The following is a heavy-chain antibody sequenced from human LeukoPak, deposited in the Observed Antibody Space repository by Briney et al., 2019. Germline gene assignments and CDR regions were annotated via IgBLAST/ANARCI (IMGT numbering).Heavy chain of an antibody. Sequence: ASVKVSCKSSGYTFTSYGISWVRQAPGQGLEWMGRIIPIFGTANYAQKFQGRVTITTDESTSTAYMELSSLRSEDTAVYYCAREDYQESYYYMDVWGKGTTVTVSS. CDR3: AREDYQESYYYMDV. D-gene: IGHD2-2*01. CDR2: IIPIFGTA. V-gene: IGHV1-69*05. CDR1: GYTFTSYG. J-gene: IGHJ6*03.